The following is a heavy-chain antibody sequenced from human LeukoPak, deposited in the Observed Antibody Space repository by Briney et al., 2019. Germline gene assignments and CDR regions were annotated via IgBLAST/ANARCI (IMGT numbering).Heavy chain of an antibody. CDR1: GGSFSDYY. CDR2: INHSGKT. J-gene: IGHJ6*03. Sequence: PSETLSLTCAVYGGSFSDYYWSWIRQPPGKRLEWVGEINHSGKTNYNPSLKSRVSISVDTSKNQFSLKLSSVTAADTAIYYCARRLKSASQYMDVWGKGTTVTISS. V-gene: IGHV4-34*01. CDR3: ARRLKSASQYMDV.